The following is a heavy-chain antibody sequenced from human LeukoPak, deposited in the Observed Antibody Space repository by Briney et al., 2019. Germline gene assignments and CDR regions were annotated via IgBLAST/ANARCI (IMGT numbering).Heavy chain of an antibody. CDR3: ARAKGAAGTSFLYYYYGMDV. CDR1: GFTFSSYN. V-gene: IGHV3-21*01. Sequence: GGSLRLSCAASGFTFSSYNMNWVRQAPGKGLEWVSSISSSSSYIYYADSVKGRFTISRDNAKNSLYLQMNSLRAEDTAVYYCARAKGAAGTSFLYYYYGMDVWGQGTTVTVSS. D-gene: IGHD6-13*01. CDR2: ISSSSSYI. J-gene: IGHJ6*02.